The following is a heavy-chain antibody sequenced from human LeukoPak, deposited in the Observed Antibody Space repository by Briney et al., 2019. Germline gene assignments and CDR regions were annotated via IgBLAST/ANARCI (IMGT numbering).Heavy chain of an antibody. D-gene: IGHD3-10*01. CDR3: ARVNRGSGIT. CDR2: IYYSGST. J-gene: IGHJ5*02. V-gene: IGHV4-39*07. CDR1: GGSIISSSYY. Sequence: SEILSLTCTVSGGSIISSSYYWGWIRQPPGKGLEWIGSIYYSGSTFYNPSLKSRVTVSVDTTSGDTSKNQFSLKLSSVTAADTAVFYCARVNRGSGITWGQGTLVTVSS.